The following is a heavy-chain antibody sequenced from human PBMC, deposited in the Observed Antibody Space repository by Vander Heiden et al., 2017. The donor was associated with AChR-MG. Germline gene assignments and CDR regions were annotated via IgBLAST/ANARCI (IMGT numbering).Heavy chain of an antibody. J-gene: IGHJ2*01. Sequence: EVQLVQSGAEVKKPGESLKISCKGSGYSFTSYWIGWVRQMPGKGLEWMGIIYPGDSDTRYSPSFQGQVTISADKSISTAYLQWSSLKASDTAMYYCARNSINVDTAMVNYFDLWGRGTLVTVSS. V-gene: IGHV5-51*03. CDR3: ARNSINVDTAMVNYFDL. D-gene: IGHD5-18*01. CDR1: GYSFTSYW. CDR2: IYPGDSDT.